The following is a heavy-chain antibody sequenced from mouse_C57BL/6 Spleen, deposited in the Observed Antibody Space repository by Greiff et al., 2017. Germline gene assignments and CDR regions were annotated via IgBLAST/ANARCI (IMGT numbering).Heavy chain of an antibody. CDR3: ARQRYYYGSSEFAY. J-gene: IGHJ3*01. CDR1: GFTFSDYY. CDR2: ISNGGGST. D-gene: IGHD1-1*01. Sequence: EVKLMESGGGLVQPGGSLKLSCAASGFTFSDYYMYWVRQTPEKRLEWVAYISNGGGSTYYPDTVKGRFTISRDNAKNTLYLQMSRLKSEDTAMYYCARQRYYYGSSEFAYWGQGTLVTVSA. V-gene: IGHV5-12*01.